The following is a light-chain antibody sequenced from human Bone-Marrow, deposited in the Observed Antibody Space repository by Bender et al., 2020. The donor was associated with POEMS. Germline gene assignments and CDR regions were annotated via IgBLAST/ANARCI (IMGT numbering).Light chain of an antibody. CDR1: SSDVGTYNY. V-gene: IGLV2-14*01. CDR3: SSYTSSITLV. Sequence: QSALTQPASVSGSPGQPITISCTGTSSDVGTYNYVSWYQQHPGKAPKLIIYEVSNRPSGVSNRFSGHKSGNTASLTISGVRAEDEADYYCSSYTSSITLVFGTGTKVSVL. J-gene: IGLJ1*01. CDR2: EVS.